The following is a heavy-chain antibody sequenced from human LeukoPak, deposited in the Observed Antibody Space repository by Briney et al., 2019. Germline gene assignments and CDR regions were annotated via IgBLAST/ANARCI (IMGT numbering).Heavy chain of an antibody. J-gene: IGHJ5*02. V-gene: IGHV1-18*01. CDR2: ISAYSGNT. D-gene: IGHD4-17*01. CDR1: GYTFTSYG. CDR3: ARDSPVTTLNWFDP. Sequence: ASVKVSCKASGYTFTSYGISWVRQAPGQGLEWMGWISAYSGNTNYAQKLQGRVAMTTDTSTSTAYMELRSLRSDDTAVYYCARDSPVTTLNWFDPWGQGTLVTVSS.